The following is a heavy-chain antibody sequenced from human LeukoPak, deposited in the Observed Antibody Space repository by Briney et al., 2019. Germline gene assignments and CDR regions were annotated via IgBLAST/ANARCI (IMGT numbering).Heavy chain of an antibody. D-gene: IGHD3-10*01. CDR3: ARVNRYYYGSGSYRNWFDP. CDR2: INPNSGGT. J-gene: IGHJ5*02. V-gene: IGHV1-2*02. Sequence: ASVKVSCKASGYTFTGYYMHWVRQAPGQGLEWMGWINPNSGGTNYAQKFQGRVTMTRDTSISTAYMELSRLRSDDTAVYYCARVNRYYYGSGSYRNWFDPWGQGTLVTVSS. CDR1: GYTFTGYY.